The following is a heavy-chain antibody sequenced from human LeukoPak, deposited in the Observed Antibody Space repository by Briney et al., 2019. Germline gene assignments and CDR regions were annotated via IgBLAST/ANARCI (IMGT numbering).Heavy chain of an antibody. J-gene: IGHJ3*02. CDR2: IYYRGST. CDR3: AKYGYNYAFDI. Sequence: PSETLSLTCTVSGGSISPYYWSWIRQPPGKGLEWIGYIYYRGSTNYNPSLKSRVIISVDTSKNQFSLKLSSVTAADTAVYYCAKYGYNYAFDIWGQGTMVTVSS. CDR1: GGSISPYY. V-gene: IGHV4-59*01. D-gene: IGHD5-24*01.